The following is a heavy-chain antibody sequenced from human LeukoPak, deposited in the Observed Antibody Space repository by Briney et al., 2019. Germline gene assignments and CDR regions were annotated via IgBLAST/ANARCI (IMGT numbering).Heavy chain of an antibody. CDR3: VRVRLAPDGYNYTEIDY. V-gene: IGHV4-34*01. D-gene: IGHD5-24*01. J-gene: IGHJ4*02. CDR1: GGSFSGYY. CDR2: INHSGST. Sequence: SGTLSLTCAVYGGSFSGYYWSWIRQPPGKGLEWIGEINHSGSTNYNPSLKSRVTISVDTSKNQFSLKLSSVTAADTAVYYCVRVRLAPDGYNYTEIDYWGQGTLVTVSS.